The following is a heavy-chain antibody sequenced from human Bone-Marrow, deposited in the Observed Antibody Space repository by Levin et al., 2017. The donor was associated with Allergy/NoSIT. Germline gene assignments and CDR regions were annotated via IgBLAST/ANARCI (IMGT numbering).Heavy chain of an antibody. CDR2: IWFDGSNK. CDR1: GFSFSSHA. J-gene: IGHJ4*02. V-gene: IGHV3-33*01. Sequence: GGSLRLSCAASGFSFSSHAMHWVRQTPGKGLEWVAIIWFDGSNKKYADSVKGRFTISRDNSKNTMYLQLNSLRAEDTAVYYCARENIAEGGFGDYWGQGTLVIVSS. D-gene: IGHD6-13*01. CDR3: ARENIAEGGFGDY.